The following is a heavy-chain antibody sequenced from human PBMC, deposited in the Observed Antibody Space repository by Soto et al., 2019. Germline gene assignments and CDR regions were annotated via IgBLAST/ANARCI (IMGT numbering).Heavy chain of an antibody. J-gene: IGHJ6*02. CDR1: GYTFTGYY. D-gene: IGHD3-22*01. CDR2: IIPICGTT. V-gene: IGHV1-2*02. Sequence: ASVKVSCKSSGYTFTGYYMHWVRQAPGQRLEWMGWIIPICGTTNYAQKFQGRVTITTDESTSTAYMELSSLRSEDTAVYYCASCYYDSSGYYENYYYYGMDVWGQGTTGTVSS. CDR3: ASCYYDSSGYYENYYYYGMDV.